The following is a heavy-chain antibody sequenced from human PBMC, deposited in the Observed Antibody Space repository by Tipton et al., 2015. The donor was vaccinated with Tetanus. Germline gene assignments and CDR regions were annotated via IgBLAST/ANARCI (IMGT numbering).Heavy chain of an antibody. CDR1: GYSFSSYY. J-gene: IGHJ4*02. D-gene: IGHD2-8*01. CDR2: IHPGDSDT. CDR3: AGAHCTDGVCNFGF. Sequence: QLVQSGAEVKKPGESLKISCEASGYSFSSYYIAWVRQMPGRGLEWIGFIHPGDSDTSYSPSFQGRVTISADTSINTAYLQWSSLKASDTSMFYCAGAHCTDGVCNFGFWGQGALVTVAS. V-gene: IGHV5-51*01.